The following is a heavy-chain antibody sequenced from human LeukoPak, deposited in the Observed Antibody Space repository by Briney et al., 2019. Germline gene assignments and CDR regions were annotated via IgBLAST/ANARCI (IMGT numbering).Heavy chain of an antibody. J-gene: IGHJ3*02. CDR2: MNPNSGNT. V-gene: IGHV1-8*03. D-gene: IGHD1-26*01. Sequence: ASVKVSCKASGYTFTSYDINWVRQTTGQGLEWMGWMNPNSGNTGYAQKFQGRVTITRNTSISTAYMELSSLRSEDTAVYYCARELVSHAFDIWGQGTMVTVSS. CDR3: ARELVSHAFDI. CDR1: GYTFTSYD.